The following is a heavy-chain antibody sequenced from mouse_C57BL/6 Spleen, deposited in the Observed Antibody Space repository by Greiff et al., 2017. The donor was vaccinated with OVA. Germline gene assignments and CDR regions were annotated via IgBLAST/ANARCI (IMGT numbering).Heavy chain of an antibody. V-gene: IGHV1-82*01. Sequence: VQLQESGPELVKPGASVKISCKASGYAFSSSWMNWVKQRPGEGLEWIGRIYPGDGDTNYNGKFKGKATLTADKSSSTAYMQLSSLTSEDSAVYFCARSEDYDRDYWGQGTTLTVSS. CDR1: GYAFSSSW. CDR2: IYPGDGDT. D-gene: IGHD2-4*01. CDR3: ARSEDYDRDY. J-gene: IGHJ2*01.